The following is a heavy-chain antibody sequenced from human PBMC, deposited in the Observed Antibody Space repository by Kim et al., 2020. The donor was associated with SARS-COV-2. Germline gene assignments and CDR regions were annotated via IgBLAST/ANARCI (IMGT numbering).Heavy chain of an antibody. V-gene: IGHV3-23*01. Sequence: THYSDAVRDRFTISRDHANNTLYLQMNSLGAYDTAVYYCAKFVANPFFDYWGQGILVTVSS. CDR2: T. J-gene: IGHJ4*02. D-gene: IGHD7-27*01. CDR3: AKFVANPFFDY.